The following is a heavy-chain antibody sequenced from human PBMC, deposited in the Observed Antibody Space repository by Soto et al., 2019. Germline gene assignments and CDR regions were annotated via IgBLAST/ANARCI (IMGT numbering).Heavy chain of an antibody. CDR1: GGSISSYY. V-gene: IGHV4-59*01. CDR2: IYYSGST. D-gene: IGHD1-7*01. J-gene: IGHJ5*02. CDR3: ARGVRYNWNLGWFDP. Sequence: SETLSLTCTVSGGSISSYYWSWIRQPPGKGLEWIGYIYYSGSTNYNPSLKSRVTISEDTSKNQFSLKLSSVTAADTAVYYCARGVRYNWNLGWFDPWGQGTLVTVSS.